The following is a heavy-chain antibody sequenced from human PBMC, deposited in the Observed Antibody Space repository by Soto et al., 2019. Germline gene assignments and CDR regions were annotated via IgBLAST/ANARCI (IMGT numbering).Heavy chain of an antibody. J-gene: IGHJ3*01. CDR2: ISYNGNNQ. V-gene: IGHV3-30*18. Sequence: QLQLVESGGGVVQPGASQRLSCEASGFALSSYGMHWVRQPPGKGLEWVATISYNGNNQYYADSVRGRFTISRVNTMSTLYLQMSGLRPEDTAVYFCAKGRWHLAVAAITVGGAVDKWRQGAMVTFSS. CDR1: GFALSSYG. CDR3: AKGRWHLAVAAITVGGAVDK. D-gene: IGHD6-19*01.